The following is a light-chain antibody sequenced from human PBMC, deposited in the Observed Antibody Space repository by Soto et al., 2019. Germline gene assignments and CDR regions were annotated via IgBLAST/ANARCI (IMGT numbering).Light chain of an antibody. Sequence: DIVMTQTPLSSPVALGQPASISCRSSQSLVHRDGNTYLSWLQQRPGQPPRHLIYKISSRFSGVPDRFTGSGAGTVFTLKISRVEAEDVGVYYCLQATQFPYTFGQGTKLEIK. V-gene: IGKV2-24*01. CDR2: KIS. CDR1: QSLVHRDGNTY. CDR3: LQATQFPYT. J-gene: IGKJ2*01.